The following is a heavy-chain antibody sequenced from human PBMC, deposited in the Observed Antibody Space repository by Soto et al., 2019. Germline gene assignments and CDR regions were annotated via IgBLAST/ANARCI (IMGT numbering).Heavy chain of an antibody. CDR3: ASKAACGGDCYAFDS. D-gene: IGHD2-21*02. J-gene: IGHJ4*02. CDR1: GGIFSSNT. CDR2: IIPLFGTA. Sequence: QVYLVQSLAEVKKPVSSVKISCKASGGIFSSNTINCVRQAAGQGLEWMGGIIPLFGTANYAEKFQGIVTITADKSTKTEYMELTSLRSEDTSVYYCASKAACGGDCYAFDSWGQGTLVTVSS. V-gene: IGHV1-69*06.